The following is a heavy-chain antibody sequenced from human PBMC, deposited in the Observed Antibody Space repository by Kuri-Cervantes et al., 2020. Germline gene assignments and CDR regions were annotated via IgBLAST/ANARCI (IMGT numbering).Heavy chain of an antibody. Sequence: GESLKISCAASGFTFSSYAMSWVRQAPGKGLEWVSAISGSGGSTYYADSVKGRFTISRDNSKNTLYLQMNSLRAEDTAVYYCAKDVYYYDSSGYSYWEQGTLVTGSS. J-gene: IGHJ4*02. CDR2: ISGSGGST. CDR1: GFTFSSYA. V-gene: IGHV3-23*01. D-gene: IGHD3-22*01. CDR3: AKDVYYYDSSGYSY.